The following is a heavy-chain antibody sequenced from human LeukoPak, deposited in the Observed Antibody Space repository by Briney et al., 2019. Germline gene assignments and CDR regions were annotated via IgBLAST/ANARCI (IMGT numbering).Heavy chain of an antibody. Sequence: GGSLRLSCAASGFTFSSYWMNWARQAPGKGLEWVASINHNGNVNYYVDSVKGRFTISRDNAKNSLYLQMNSLRAEDTAVYYCAKDTTKLGTNDFDYWGQGTLVTVSS. CDR2: INHNGNVN. CDR3: AKDTTKLGTNDFDY. CDR1: GFTFSSYW. V-gene: IGHV3-7*03. D-gene: IGHD7-27*01. J-gene: IGHJ4*02.